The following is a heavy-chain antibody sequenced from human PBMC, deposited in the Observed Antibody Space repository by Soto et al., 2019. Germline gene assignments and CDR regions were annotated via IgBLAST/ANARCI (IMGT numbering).Heavy chain of an antibody. J-gene: IGHJ3*02. D-gene: IGHD3-22*01. CDR2: INAGNGNT. CDR1: GYTFTSYA. Sequence: ASVKVSCKASGYTFTSYAMHWVRQAPGQRLEWMGWINAGNGNTKYSQKFQGRVTITRDTSASTAYMELSSLRSEETAVYYCARTLPRYYYDSSGYQDAFDIWGQGTMVTVSS. CDR3: ARTLPRYYYDSSGYQDAFDI. V-gene: IGHV1-3*01.